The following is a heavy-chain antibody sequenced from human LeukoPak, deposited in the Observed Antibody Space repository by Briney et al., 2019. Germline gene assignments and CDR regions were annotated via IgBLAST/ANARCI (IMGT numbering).Heavy chain of an antibody. Sequence: GGSLRLSCAASGFTFSSYAMSWVRQAPGKGLEWVSAISGSGKSTYYADSVKGRFTISRDSSRNTLFLHMNTLRAEDTAIYYCAKDRTVGASYWYFDLWGRGTLVTVSS. CDR2: ISGSGKST. J-gene: IGHJ2*01. CDR3: AKDRTVGASYWYFDL. V-gene: IGHV3-23*01. D-gene: IGHD1-26*01. CDR1: GFTFSSYA.